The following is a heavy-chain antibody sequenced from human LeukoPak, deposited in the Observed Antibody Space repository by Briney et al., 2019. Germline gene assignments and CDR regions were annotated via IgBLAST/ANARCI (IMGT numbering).Heavy chain of an antibody. CDR1: GFTFSTYA. J-gene: IGHJ3*02. D-gene: IGHD3-9*01. Sequence: GGSLRLSCVASGFTFSTYAMRWVRQAPGRGLEWVSSISGSGDGTYYADSVNGRFTLSRDNSRNTLYLHMNSLTAEDTAVYRCGKTMTGYFSDGFDIWGEGAMVTVSS. CDR3: GKTMTGYFSDGFDI. CDR2: ISGSGDGT. V-gene: IGHV3-23*01.